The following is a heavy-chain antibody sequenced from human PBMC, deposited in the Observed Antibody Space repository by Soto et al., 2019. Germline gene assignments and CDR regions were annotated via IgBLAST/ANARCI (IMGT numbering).Heavy chain of an antibody. CDR3: GRQKGGGIYGDYVAD. V-gene: IGHV4-38-2*01. J-gene: IGHJ4*02. Sequence: SETLSLTCAVSGYSISSGYYWGWLRQPPGKGLEWIGHMYHSGSMYYNPSLQSRVTISIDTSKNEFSLKLTSVTAADTAVYYCGRQKGGGIYGDYVADWGQGTLVTVSS. CDR1: GYSISSGYY. CDR2: MYHSGSM. D-gene: IGHD4-17*01.